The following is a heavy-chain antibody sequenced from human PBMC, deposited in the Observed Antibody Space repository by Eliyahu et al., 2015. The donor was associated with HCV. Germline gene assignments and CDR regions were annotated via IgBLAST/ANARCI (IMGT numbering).Heavy chain of an antibody. CDR1: GGTFSSXA. J-gene: IGHJ3*02. CDR2: IIPIFGTA. CDR3: ARGITMIVVVNGPDAFDI. D-gene: IGHD3-22*01. Sequence: QVQLVQSGAEMXKPGSSVKVSCKASGGTFSSXAISWVRQAPGQGLEWMGGIIPIFGTANYAQKFQGRVTITADKSTSTAYMELSSLRSEDTAVYYCARGITMIVVVNGPDAFDIWGQGTMVTVSS. V-gene: IGHV1-69*06.